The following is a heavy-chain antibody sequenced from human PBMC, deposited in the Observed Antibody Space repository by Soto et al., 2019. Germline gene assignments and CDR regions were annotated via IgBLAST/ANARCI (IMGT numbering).Heavy chain of an antibody. D-gene: IGHD2-8*01. Sequence: PGGSLRLSCAASGFSFSSYSMNWVRQAPGKGLEWVAVISYDGSDKFYADSVKGRFTISRDNSNNTLYVQMNSLRPEDTAVYYCAKASKGSNGGNLDSWGKGTLVTVSS. V-gene: IGHV3-30*18. J-gene: IGHJ4*02. CDR2: ISYDGSDK. CDR3: AKASKGSNGGNLDS. CDR1: GFSFSSYS.